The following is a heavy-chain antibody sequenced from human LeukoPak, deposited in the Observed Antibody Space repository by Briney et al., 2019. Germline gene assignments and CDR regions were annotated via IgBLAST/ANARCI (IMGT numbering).Heavy chain of an antibody. D-gene: IGHD4-23*01. V-gene: IGHV3-23*01. CDR3: ARDGPDDYGGNQVYYFDY. CDR2: ISGSGGST. J-gene: IGHJ4*02. CDR1: GFTFSSYA. Sequence: GGSLRLSCAASGFTFSSYAMSWVRQAPGKGLEWVSAISGSGGSTYYADSVKGRFTISRDNSKNTLYLQMNSLRAEDTAVYYCARDGPDDYGGNQVYYFDYWGQGTLVTVSS.